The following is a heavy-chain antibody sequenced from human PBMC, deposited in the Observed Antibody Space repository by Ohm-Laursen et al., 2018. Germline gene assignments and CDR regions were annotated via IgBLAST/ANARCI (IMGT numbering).Heavy chain of an antibody. J-gene: IGHJ4*02. CDR3: ATDRGGYCSSTSCYRFDF. CDR2: ISGGGGSP. Sequence: SLRLSCAASGFTFSNYAMSWARQAPGKGLEWVSAISGGGGSPYYADSVKGRFTISRDNSKNTVYLRMNSLRAEDTAVYYCATDRGGYCSSTSCYRFDFWGQGTLVTVSS. D-gene: IGHD2-2*03. V-gene: IGHV3-23*01. CDR1: GFTFSNYA.